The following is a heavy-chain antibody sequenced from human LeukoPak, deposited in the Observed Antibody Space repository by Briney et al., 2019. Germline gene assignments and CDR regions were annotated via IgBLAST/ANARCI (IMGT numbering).Heavy chain of an antibody. CDR2: MNPNSGNT. V-gene: IGHV1-8*01. J-gene: IGHJ4*02. D-gene: IGHD3-22*01. CDR3: ARVDSSGYPFDY. CDR1: GYTFTSYD. Sequence: ASVKVSCKASGYTFTSYDINWVRQATGQGLEWMGWMNPNSGNTGYAQKFQGRVTMTRNTSISTAYMELRSLRSDDTAVYYCARVDSSGYPFDYWGQGTLVTVSS.